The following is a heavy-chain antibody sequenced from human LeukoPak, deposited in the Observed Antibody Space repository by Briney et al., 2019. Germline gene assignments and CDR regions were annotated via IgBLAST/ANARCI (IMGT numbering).Heavy chain of an antibody. V-gene: IGHV3-23*01. CDR1: GFTFSSYA. J-gene: IGHJ1*01. CDR2: ISGSGGST. CDR3: ARDPPSFQH. Sequence: GGSLRLSCAASGFTFSSYAMSWVRQAPGKGLEWVLVISGSGGSTYYADSVKGRFTISRDNAKNSLYLQMNSLRAEDTAVYYCARDPPSFQHWGQGTLVTVSS.